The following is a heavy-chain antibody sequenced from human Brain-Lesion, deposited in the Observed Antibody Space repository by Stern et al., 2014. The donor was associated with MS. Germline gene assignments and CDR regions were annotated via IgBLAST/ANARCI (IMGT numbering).Heavy chain of an antibody. V-gene: IGHV3-74*02. J-gene: IGHJ4*02. CDR3: TILPGPYDH. CDR1: GFTFSNSW. D-gene: IGHD3-3*01. CDR2: INRDGSTT. Sequence: EVQLVQSGGGLVQPGGSLRLSCAASGFTFSNSWMHWVRQAPGKGLVWVSRINRDGSTTTYADSVKGRFTISRDNAKNTLYLQMSSLRAEDTAVYYCTILPGPYDHWGQGTLVTVSS.